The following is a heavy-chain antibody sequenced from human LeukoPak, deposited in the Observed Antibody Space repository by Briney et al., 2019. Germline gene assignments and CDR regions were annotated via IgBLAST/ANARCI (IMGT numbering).Heavy chain of an antibody. Sequence: PGGSLRLSCAAPGFTFSSYAMSWVRQAPGKGLEWVSAISGSGGSTYYADSVKGRFTISRDNSKNTLYLQMNSLRAEDTAVYYCAKFRYDSSGYFDYWGQGTLVTVSS. V-gene: IGHV3-23*01. CDR3: AKFRYDSSGYFDY. CDR2: ISGSGGST. CDR1: GFTFSSYA. D-gene: IGHD3-22*01. J-gene: IGHJ4*02.